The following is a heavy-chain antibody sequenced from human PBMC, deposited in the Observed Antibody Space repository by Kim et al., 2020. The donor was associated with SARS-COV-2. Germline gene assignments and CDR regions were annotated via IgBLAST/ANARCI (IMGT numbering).Heavy chain of an antibody. V-gene: IGHV4-31*02. J-gene: IGHJ3*02. D-gene: IGHD3-22*01. CDR3: ARDRGNYEDAFDI. Sequence: YNPSLKDRRTLSLDASQNQFSLKLTSVTAADTAVYFCARDRGNYEDAFDIWGQGTMVAVSS.